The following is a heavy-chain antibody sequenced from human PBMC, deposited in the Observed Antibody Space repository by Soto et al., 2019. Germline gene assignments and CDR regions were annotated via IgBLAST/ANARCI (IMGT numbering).Heavy chain of an antibody. V-gene: IGHV4-39*01. CDR2: IYYSGST. D-gene: IGHD3-10*01. CDR3: ARLVNYYGSGTPGEPFDY. CDR1: GGSISSSSYY. Sequence: SETLSLTCTVSGGSISSSSYYWGWIRQPPGKGLEWIGSIYYSGSTYYNPSLKSRVTISVDTSKNQFSLKLSSVTAADTAVYYCARLVNYYGSGTPGEPFDYWGQGTLVTVSS. J-gene: IGHJ4*02.